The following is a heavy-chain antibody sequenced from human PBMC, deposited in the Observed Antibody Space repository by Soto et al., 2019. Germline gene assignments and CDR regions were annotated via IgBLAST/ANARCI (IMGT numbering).Heavy chain of an antibody. CDR2: TYYTSQWHN. CDR3: ARVYSGGWSFYYGTDA. Sequence: SQTLSLTCAISGDSVSSNSAIWNWFRQSPSRGLEWLGRTYYTSQWHNDYAESVKSRISVNPDTSKHQVSLQLNSVTPEDTAVYYCARVYSGGWSFYYGTDAWGQGTTVTVSS. J-gene: IGHJ6*02. D-gene: IGHD6-19*01. CDR1: GDSVSSNSAI. V-gene: IGHV6-1*01.